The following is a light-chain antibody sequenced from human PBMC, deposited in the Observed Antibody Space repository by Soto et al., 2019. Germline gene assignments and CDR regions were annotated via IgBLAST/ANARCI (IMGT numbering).Light chain of an antibody. CDR3: HQYGSAPAWT. Sequence: EIVLTQSPGTLSLFPGERATLSCRASQSISSSYLAWYQQKPGQAPRLLIHGASNRATGIPDRFSGAGSGTDFTLTINRLEPEDFAVYYCHQYGSAPAWTFGQGTKVEIK. CDR2: GAS. V-gene: IGKV3-20*01. CDR1: QSISSSY. J-gene: IGKJ1*01.